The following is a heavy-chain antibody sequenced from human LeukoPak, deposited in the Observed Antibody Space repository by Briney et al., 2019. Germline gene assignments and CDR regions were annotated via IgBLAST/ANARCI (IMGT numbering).Heavy chain of an antibody. D-gene: IGHD3-16*02. V-gene: IGHV4-61*02. CDR2: IFTSGST. CDR3: ARQRFRMITFGGVIVENWFDP. CDR1: GGSISSGGYY. J-gene: IGHJ5*02. Sequence: SETLSLTCTVSGGSISSGGYYWSWIRQPAGKGLEWIGRIFTSGSTNYNPSLKSRVTISVDRSKNRFSLKLSSVTAADTAVYYCARQRFRMITFGGVIVENWFDPWGQGTLVTVSS.